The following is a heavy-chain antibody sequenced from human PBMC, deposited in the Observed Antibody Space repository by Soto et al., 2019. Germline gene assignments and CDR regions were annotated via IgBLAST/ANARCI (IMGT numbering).Heavy chain of an antibody. V-gene: IGHV3-23*01. D-gene: IGHD6-19*01. Sequence: PGGSLRLSCAASGFTFSSYSMSWVRQAPGKGLEWVSGFRSGGDDDTTYYADSVRGRFTISRDNAKNSLYLQMNSLRAEDTAVYYCARASYNSGWHTDYWGQGTRVTVSS. CDR1: GFTFSSYS. CDR3: ARASYNSGWHTDY. J-gene: IGHJ4*02. CDR2: FRSGGDDDTT.